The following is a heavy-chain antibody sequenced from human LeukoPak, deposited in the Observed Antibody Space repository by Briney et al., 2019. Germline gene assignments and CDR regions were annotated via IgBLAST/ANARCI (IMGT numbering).Heavy chain of an antibody. V-gene: IGHV4-4*07. CDR1: GGSISSYY. D-gene: IGHD6-25*01. CDR2: IDNSGST. CDR3: ARVAPSGYYYMDV. J-gene: IGHJ6*03. Sequence: SETLSLTCTVSGGSISSYYWSWILQPAGKGLEWIGRIDNSGSTNYNPSLKSRVTISVDKSKNQFSLKVSSVTAADTAVYYCARVAPSGYYYMDVWGKGTTVTVSS.